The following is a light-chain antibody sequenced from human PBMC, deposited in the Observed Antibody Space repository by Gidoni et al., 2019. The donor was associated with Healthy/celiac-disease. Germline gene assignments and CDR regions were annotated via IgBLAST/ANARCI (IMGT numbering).Light chain of an antibody. CDR2: QDS. Sequence: SYELTHPPSVSVSPGQTASITCSGDKLGDNYACWYQQKPGQSPVLVIYQDSKRPSGIPERFSGSNSGNTATLTISGTQAMDEADYYCQAWDSSTGVFGTGTKVTV. CDR3: QAWDSSTGV. CDR1: KLGDNY. V-gene: IGLV3-1*01. J-gene: IGLJ1*01.